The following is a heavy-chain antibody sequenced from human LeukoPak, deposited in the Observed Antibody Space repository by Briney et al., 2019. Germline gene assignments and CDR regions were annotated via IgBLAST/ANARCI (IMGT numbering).Heavy chain of an antibody. CDR1: GGSFSGYY. D-gene: IGHD3-10*01. V-gene: IGHV4-34*01. J-gene: IGHJ3*02. CDR2: INHSGST. CDR3: ARARTYYYGSGNVKNAFDI. Sequence: SETLSLTCAVYGGSFSGYYWSWIRQPPGKGLEWIGEINHSGSTNYNPSLKSRVTISVDTSKNQFSLKLSSVTAADTAVYYCARARTYYYGSGNVKNAFDIWGQGTMVTVSS.